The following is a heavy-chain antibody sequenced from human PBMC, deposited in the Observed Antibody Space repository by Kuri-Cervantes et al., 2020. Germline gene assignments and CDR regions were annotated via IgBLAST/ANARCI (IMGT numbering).Heavy chain of an antibody. V-gene: IGHV3-30*18. CDR3: AKEGSWSGWPMEYFQH. Sequence: GGSLRLSCAASGFTFSYYGVRWVRQAPGKGLEWVAGLSYDGNYKYYADSVKGRFTISRDNSKNTLYLQMNSLRAEDTAVYYCAKEGSWSGWPMEYFQHWGQGTLVTVSS. D-gene: IGHD6-19*01. J-gene: IGHJ1*01. CDR2: LSYDGNYK. CDR1: GFTFSYYG.